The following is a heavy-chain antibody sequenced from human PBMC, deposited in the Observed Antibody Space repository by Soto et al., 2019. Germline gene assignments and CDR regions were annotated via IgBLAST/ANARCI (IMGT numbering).Heavy chain of an antibody. Sequence: QVQLVQSGAEVKKPGSSVKVSCKASGGTFSSYAISWVRQAPGQGLEWMGGIIPIFGTADYAQKFQGRVTITADESTSTAYMELSSLRSEDTAVYYCARKGAGITIFGYGMDVWGQGTTVTVSS. CDR1: GGTFSSYA. CDR2: IIPIFGTA. V-gene: IGHV1-69*12. J-gene: IGHJ6*02. D-gene: IGHD3-3*01. CDR3: ARKGAGITIFGYGMDV.